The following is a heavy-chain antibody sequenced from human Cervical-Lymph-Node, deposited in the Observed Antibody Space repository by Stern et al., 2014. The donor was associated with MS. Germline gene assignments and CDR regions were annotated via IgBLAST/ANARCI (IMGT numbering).Heavy chain of an antibody. CDR1: GHSFTNYG. D-gene: IGHD3-16*01. Sequence: VQLVESGAEVKKPGASVRVSCKASGHSFTNYGVTWVRQAPGQGLAWMGWISVDGVETKYAQNLQGRVTITTDTSQNIAYMDMRSLRSDDTAVYYCAGGVHISVYLDHWGQGTRVTVPS. J-gene: IGHJ4*02. V-gene: IGHV1-18*01. CDR2: ISVDGVET. CDR3: AGGVHISVYLDH.